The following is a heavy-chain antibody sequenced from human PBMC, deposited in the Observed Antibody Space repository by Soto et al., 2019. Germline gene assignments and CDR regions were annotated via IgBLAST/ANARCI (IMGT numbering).Heavy chain of an antibody. CDR2: IYHSGST. J-gene: IGHJ5*02. Sequence: SETLSLTCAVSGGSISSSNWWSWVRQPPGKGLEWIGEIYHSGSTNYNPSLKSRVTISVDMSEKQSSLKLTSVTAADTAVYWCARDPVNGYAFFDSWGQGALVTVSS. V-gene: IGHV4-4*01. CDR1: GGSISSSNW. D-gene: IGHD5-12*01. CDR3: ARDPVNGYAFFDS.